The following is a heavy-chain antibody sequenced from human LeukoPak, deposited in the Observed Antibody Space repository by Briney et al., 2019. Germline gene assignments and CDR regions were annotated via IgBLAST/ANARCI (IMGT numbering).Heavy chain of an antibody. CDR1: GASIGSSNW. D-gene: IGHD6-19*01. V-gene: IGHV4-4*02. Sequence: PSETLSLTCAVSGASIGSSNWWSWVRPPPGRGLEWIGEIYHSGGTNYTPSLKSRVTTSIDRSKNQFSLKLSSVTAADTAVYYCALIPRGIAVPGTDLWGQGTLVTVSS. CDR3: ALIPRGIAVPGTDL. J-gene: IGHJ5*02. CDR2: IYHSGGT.